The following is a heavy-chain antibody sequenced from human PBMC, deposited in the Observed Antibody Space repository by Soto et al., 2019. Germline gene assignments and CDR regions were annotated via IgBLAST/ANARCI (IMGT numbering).Heavy chain of an antibody. CDR1: GYSFTAYW. CDR2: IDPSDSYT. Sequence: GESLKISCQGSGYSFTAYWISWVRQMPGKGLEWMGRIDPSDSYTNFSPSFEGHVSISVDKSISTVYLQWSSLKASDTAMYYCVTYCSGGSRYLDYYYYGMDVWGQGTMVTVSS. V-gene: IGHV5-10-1*01. CDR3: VTYCSGGSRYLDYYYYGMDV. J-gene: IGHJ6*02. D-gene: IGHD2-15*01.